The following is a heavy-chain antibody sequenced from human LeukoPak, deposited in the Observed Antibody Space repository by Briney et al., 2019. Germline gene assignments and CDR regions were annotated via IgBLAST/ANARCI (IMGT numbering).Heavy chain of an antibody. J-gene: IGHJ5*02. CDR1: GYTFTSYG. CDR3: ARDNSVGDSAWWFDP. CDR2: ISAYNGDT. V-gene: IGHV1-18*01. D-gene: IGHD5-12*01. Sequence: ASVKVSCKASGYTFTSYGINWVRQAPGQGLEWMGWISAYNGDTNYAQKLQGRVTMTTDTSTSTDYMEVSSLRSEDTAVYYCARDNSVGDSAWWFDPWGQGTLVTVSS.